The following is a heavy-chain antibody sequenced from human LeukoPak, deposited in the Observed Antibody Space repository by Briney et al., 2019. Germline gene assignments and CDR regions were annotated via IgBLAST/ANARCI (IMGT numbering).Heavy chain of an antibody. V-gene: IGHV4-61*02. Sequence: ASETLSLTCTVSGDSITNGIFHWSWIRQPAGKELEWIGRIYTGGNTAYNPSLNSRVTMSLDTSKNQFSLKLTSVTAADTAVYYCAKSGSNWPHYSFDIWGQGTMVTVSS. J-gene: IGHJ3*02. D-gene: IGHD6-13*01. CDR3: AKSGSNWPHYSFDI. CDR2: IYTGGNT. CDR1: GDSITNGIFH.